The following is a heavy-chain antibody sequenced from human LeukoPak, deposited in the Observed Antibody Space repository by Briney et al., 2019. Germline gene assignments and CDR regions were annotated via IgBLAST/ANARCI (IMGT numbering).Heavy chain of an antibody. CDR2: ISSSSSAI. CDR1: GVTFSSYA. V-gene: IGHV3-48*01. CDR3: ARDGGSGIDY. J-gene: IGHJ4*02. Sequence: GGSLRLSCAASGVTFSSYAMNWVRQAPGKGLEWVSYISSSSSAIYYADSVKGRFTVSRDTFENTMYLQMNSLRVEDTAVYYCARDGGSGIDYWGQGTLVTVSS. D-gene: IGHD3-10*01.